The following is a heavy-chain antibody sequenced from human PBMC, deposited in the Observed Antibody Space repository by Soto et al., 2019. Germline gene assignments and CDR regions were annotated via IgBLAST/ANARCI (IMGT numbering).Heavy chain of an antibody. CDR2: INHSGST. D-gene: IGHD3-3*01. CDR3: ARGKDDFWSGYYLYFDY. J-gene: IGHJ4*02. V-gene: IGHV4-34*01. Sequence: QVQLQQWGAGLLKPSETLSLTCAVYGGFFSGYYWSWIRQPPGKGLEWFGEINHSGSTNYNPSLKSRVTISVDTSKNQFSLKLSSVTAADTAVYYCARGKDDFWSGYYLYFDYWGQGTLVTVSS. CDR1: GGFFSGYY.